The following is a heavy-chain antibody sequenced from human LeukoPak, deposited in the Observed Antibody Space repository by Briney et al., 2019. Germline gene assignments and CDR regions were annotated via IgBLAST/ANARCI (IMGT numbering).Heavy chain of an antibody. J-gene: IGHJ4*02. CDR1: GFTFSSYA. D-gene: IGHD4-17*01. CDR3: ARDQRYGDYEGWDDY. CDR2: ISGSGGST. V-gene: IGHV3-23*01. Sequence: GGSLRLSCAASGFTFSSYAMSWVRQAPGKGLEWVSAISGSGGSTYYADSVKGRFTISRDNSKNTLYLQMNSLRAEDTAVYYCARDQRYGDYEGWDDYWGQGTLVTVSS.